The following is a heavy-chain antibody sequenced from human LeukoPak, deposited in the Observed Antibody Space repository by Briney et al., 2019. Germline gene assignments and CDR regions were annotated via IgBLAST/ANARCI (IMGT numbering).Heavy chain of an antibody. J-gene: IGHJ5*02. Sequence: GESLKISWKGSGYSFTSYWIGGVRQMPGKGLGGMGIIYPGVSETRYSPFFQGPVPISADKSIDTAFLQWSSLKASDTAIYYCARRSPTDWFDPWGQGTLVTVSS. CDR3: ARRSPTDWFDP. CDR1: GYSFTSYW. V-gene: IGHV5-51*01. CDR2: IYPGVSET.